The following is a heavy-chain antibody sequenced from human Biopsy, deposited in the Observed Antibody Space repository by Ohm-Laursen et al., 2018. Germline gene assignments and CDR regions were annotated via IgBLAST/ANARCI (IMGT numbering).Heavy chain of an antibody. V-gene: IGHV3-72*01. CDR3: ARAGRYCSGGGCYSWFDS. J-gene: IGHJ5*01. Sequence: SLRLSCSASGFTFSSYGMHWVRQAPGKGLEWVGRIRDKAKSYTTDYAASVKGRFTISRDDSKNSLYLQMNSLKTEDTALYYCARAGRYCSGGGCYSWFDSWGQGTLVTVSS. D-gene: IGHD2-15*01. CDR1: GFTFSSYG. CDR2: IRDKAKSYTT.